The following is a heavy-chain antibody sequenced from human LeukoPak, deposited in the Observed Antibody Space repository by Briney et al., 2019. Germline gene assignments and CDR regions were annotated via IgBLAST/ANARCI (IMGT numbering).Heavy chain of an antibody. V-gene: IGHV1-46*01. D-gene: IGHD4-11*01. CDR1: GYTFTSYY. CDR2: INPSGGST. Sequence: ASVTVSCEASGYTFTSYYMHWVRPAPGQGLEWMGLINPSGGSTSYAQKFQGRVTMARDVSTSTVYMELSSLRSEDTAVYYCARDGVTTVTTGDWFDPWGQGTLVTVSS. J-gene: IGHJ5*02. CDR3: ARDGVTTVTTGDWFDP.